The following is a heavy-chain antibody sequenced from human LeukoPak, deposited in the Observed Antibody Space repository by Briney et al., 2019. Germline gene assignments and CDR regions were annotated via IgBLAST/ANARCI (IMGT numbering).Heavy chain of an antibody. CDR1: GFTFSSYA. D-gene: IGHD3-10*01. Sequence: GGSLRLSCAASGFTFSSYAMSWFRQAPGKGLEWVSAISGSGGSTYYADSVKGRFTISRDNSKNTLYLQMNSLRAEDTAVYYCAKDHRYYGSGRPIKYYYYYYMDVWGKGTTVTVSS. V-gene: IGHV3-23*01. J-gene: IGHJ6*03. CDR3: AKDHRYYGSGRPIKYYYYYYMDV. CDR2: ISGSGGST.